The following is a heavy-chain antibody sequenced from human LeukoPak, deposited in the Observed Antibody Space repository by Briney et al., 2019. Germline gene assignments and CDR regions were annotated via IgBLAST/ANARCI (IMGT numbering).Heavy chain of an antibody. J-gene: IGHJ3*02. D-gene: IGHD6-6*01. CDR3: AGGSIAARPYAFDI. CDR1: GFTFSSYS. CDR2: ISSSSSTI. V-gene: IGHV3-48*01. Sequence: GGSLRLSCAASGFTFSSYSMNWVHQAPGKGLEWVSYISSSSSTIYYADSVKGRFTISRDNAKNSLYLQMNSLRAEDTAVYYCAGGSIAARPYAFDIWGQGTMVTVSS.